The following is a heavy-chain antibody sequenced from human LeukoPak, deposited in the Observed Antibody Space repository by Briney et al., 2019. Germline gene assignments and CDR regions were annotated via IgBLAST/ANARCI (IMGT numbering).Heavy chain of an antibody. CDR1: GFTFSAYV. Sequence: PGGSLRLSCAASGFTFSAYVMHWVRQAPGKGLDWVALVSYDGSTTYYSDSVKGRFTVSRDNSRNTVYLETNSLRPEDTALYYCARGFSYGSSLHYWGLGTLVTVSS. V-gene: IGHV3-30-3*01. CDR3: ARGFSYGSSLHY. D-gene: IGHD5-18*01. J-gene: IGHJ4*02. CDR2: VSYDGSTT.